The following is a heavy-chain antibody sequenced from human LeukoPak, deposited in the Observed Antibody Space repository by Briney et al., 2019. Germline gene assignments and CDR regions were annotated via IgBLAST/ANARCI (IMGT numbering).Heavy chain of an antibody. J-gene: IGHJ4*02. CDR3: ARGGSGWGGYAPLDY. V-gene: IGHV4-31*03. D-gene: IGHD5-12*01. Sequence: SETLSLTCTVSGASISSGGYFWSWIRQNPGKGLEWIGSIYYGGSTYYRPSLKSRVTISSDTSKNQLSLKMNSVTDADTAVYYCARGGSGWGGYAPLDYWGQGTLVTVSS. CDR1: GASISSGGYF. CDR2: IYYGGST.